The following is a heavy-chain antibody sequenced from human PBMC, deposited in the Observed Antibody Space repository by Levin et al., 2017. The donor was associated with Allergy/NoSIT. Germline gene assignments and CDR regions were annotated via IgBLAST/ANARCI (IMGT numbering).Heavy chain of an antibody. Sequence: SQTLSLTCTVSGGSISSSSYYWGWIRQPPGKGLEWIGSIYYSGSTYYNPSLKSRVTISVDTSKNQFSLKLSSVTAADTAVYYCARHGMSDCSSTSCYADRAEYFQHWGQGTLVTVSS. CDR3: ARHGMSDCSSTSCYADRAEYFQH. V-gene: IGHV4-39*01. D-gene: IGHD2-2*01. CDR1: GGSISSSSYY. CDR2: IYYSGST. J-gene: IGHJ1*01.